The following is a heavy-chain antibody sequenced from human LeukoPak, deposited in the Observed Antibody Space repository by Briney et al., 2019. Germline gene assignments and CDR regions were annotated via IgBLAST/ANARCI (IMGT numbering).Heavy chain of an antibody. Sequence: GGSLRLSCAASGFTFSSYWMSWGRQAPGKGLEWVANIKQDGSEKYYVDSVKGRFTISRDNAKNSLYLQMNSLRAEDTAVYYCARDLGSGYMDVWGKGTTVTVSS. CDR1: GFTFSSYW. D-gene: IGHD7-27*01. CDR2: IKQDGSEK. CDR3: ARDLGSGYMDV. V-gene: IGHV3-7*01. J-gene: IGHJ6*03.